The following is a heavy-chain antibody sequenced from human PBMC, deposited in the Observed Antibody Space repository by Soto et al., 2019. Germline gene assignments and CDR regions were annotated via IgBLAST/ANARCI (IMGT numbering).Heavy chain of an antibody. D-gene: IGHD3-22*01. CDR1: GYTFTSYA. CDR3: ARAGSEYYYDSSGYYYVY. V-gene: IGHV1-3*01. Sequence: GASVKVSCKASGYTFTSYAIHWVRQAPGQRLEWMGWINAGNGNTKYSQKFQGRVTITRDTSASTAYMELSSLRSEDTAVYYCARAGSEYYYDSSGYYYVYWGQGTLVTV. CDR2: INAGNGNT. J-gene: IGHJ4*02.